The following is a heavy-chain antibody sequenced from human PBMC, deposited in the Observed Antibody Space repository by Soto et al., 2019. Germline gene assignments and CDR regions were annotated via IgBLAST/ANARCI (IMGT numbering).Heavy chain of an antibody. Sequence: SVKVSCKASGGTFSSYAISWVRQAPGQGLEWMGGIIPIFGTANYAQKFQGRVTITADESTSTAYMELSSLRSEDTAVYYCARGRSYYGSGSYYYAFDIWGQGTMVTVS. CDR2: IIPIFGTA. V-gene: IGHV1-69*13. D-gene: IGHD3-10*01. J-gene: IGHJ3*02. CDR3: ARGRSYYGSGSYYYAFDI. CDR1: GGTFSSYA.